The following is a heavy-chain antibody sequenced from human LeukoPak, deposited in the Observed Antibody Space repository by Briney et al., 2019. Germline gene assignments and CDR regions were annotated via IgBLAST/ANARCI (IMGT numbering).Heavy chain of an antibody. CDR2: ISGSGGST. CDR3: AKDEYGSGRYDY. V-gene: IGHV3-23*01. Sequence: PGGSLRLSCAASGFTFSSYDMSWVRQAPGKGLEWVSAISGSGGSTYYADSVKVRFTISRDNSKNTLYLQMNSLRAEDTAVYYCAKDEYGSGRYDYWGQGTLVTVSS. J-gene: IGHJ4*02. CDR1: GFTFSSYD. D-gene: IGHD3-10*01.